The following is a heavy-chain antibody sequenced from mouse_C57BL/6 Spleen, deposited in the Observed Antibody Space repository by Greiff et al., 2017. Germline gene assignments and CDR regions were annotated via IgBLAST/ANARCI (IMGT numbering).Heavy chain of an antibody. CDR3: AREDCGSRSWFAY. D-gene: IGHD1-1*01. CDR1: GYTFTSYW. CDR2: IHPNSGST. V-gene: IGHV1-64*01. J-gene: IGHJ3*01. Sequence: QVQLQQPGAELVKPGASVKLSCKASGYTFTSYWMHWVKQRPGQGLEWIGMIHPNSGSTNYNEKFKSKATLTVDKSSSTAYMQLSSLTSEDSAVYCCAREDCGSRSWFAYWGQGTLVTVSA.